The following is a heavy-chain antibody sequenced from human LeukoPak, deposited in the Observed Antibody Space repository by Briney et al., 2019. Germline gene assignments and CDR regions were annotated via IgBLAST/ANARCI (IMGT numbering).Heavy chain of an antibody. CDR3: ARPYYYDSRIDP. Sequence: SETLSLTCAVYGGSFSGYYWSWIRQPPGKGLEWIGYIYYSGSTYYNPSLKSRVTISVDTSKNQLSLKLSSVTAADTAVYYCARPYYYDSRIDPWGQGTLVTVSS. J-gene: IGHJ5*02. V-gene: IGHV4-30-4*01. CDR1: GGSFSGYY. CDR2: IYYSGST. D-gene: IGHD3-22*01.